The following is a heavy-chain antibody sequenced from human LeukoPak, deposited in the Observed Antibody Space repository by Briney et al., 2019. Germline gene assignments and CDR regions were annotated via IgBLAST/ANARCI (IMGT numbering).Heavy chain of an antibody. V-gene: IGHV4-61*02. CDR3: AVDSVRGVLGFDP. Sequence: PSETLSLTCTVSGGSISSGLYYWSWIRQPAGKGLERIGRIYTSGSTNYNPSLKSRVTISVDTSKNQFSLKLSSVTAADTAVYYCAVDSVRGVLGFDPWGQGTLVTVSS. CDR2: IYTSGST. J-gene: IGHJ5*02. D-gene: IGHD3-10*01. CDR1: GGSISSGLYY.